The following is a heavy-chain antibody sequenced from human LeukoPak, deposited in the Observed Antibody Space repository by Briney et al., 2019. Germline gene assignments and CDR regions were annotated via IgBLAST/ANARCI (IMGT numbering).Heavy chain of an antibody. D-gene: IGHD2-15*01. J-gene: IGHJ6*03. V-gene: IGHV4-59*01. CDR2: IYYSGST. CDR3: ASTVVVVDEDYYYMDV. Sequence: SETLSLTCTVSSGSISSYYWSWMRQPPGKGLEWIGYIYYSGSTNYNPSLKSRVTISVDTSKNQFSLKLSSVTAADTAVYYCASTVVVVDEDYYYMDVWGKGTTVTISS. CDR1: SGSISSYY.